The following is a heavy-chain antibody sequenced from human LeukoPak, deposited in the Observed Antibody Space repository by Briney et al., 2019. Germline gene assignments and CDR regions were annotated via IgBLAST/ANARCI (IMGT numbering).Heavy chain of an antibody. Sequence: PGGSLRLSCVASGFTSSNYAMTWVRQAPGKGLEWVSTVSGPGTDTYYVDSLKGRFTISRDNSKQTVYLQMKNLRHEDTAIYYCAKYCGADCFSGIDHWGQGTLVTVSS. CDR2: VSGPGTDT. D-gene: IGHD2-21*02. CDR1: GFTSSNYA. J-gene: IGHJ4*02. CDR3: AKYCGADCFSGIDH. V-gene: IGHV3-23*01.